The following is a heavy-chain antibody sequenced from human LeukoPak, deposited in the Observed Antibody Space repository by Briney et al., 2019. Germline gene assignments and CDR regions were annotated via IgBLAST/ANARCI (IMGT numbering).Heavy chain of an antibody. Sequence: SETLSLTCAVYGGSFSGYYWSWIRQPPGKGREWIGEINHSGSTNYNPSLKSRVTISVDTSKNQFSLKLSSVTAADTAVYYCARGLRGRSGGSCYGSWGQGTLVTLSS. CDR2: INHSGST. CDR1: GGSFSGYY. D-gene: IGHD2-15*01. V-gene: IGHV4-34*01. J-gene: IGHJ4*02. CDR3: ARGLRGRSGGSCYGS.